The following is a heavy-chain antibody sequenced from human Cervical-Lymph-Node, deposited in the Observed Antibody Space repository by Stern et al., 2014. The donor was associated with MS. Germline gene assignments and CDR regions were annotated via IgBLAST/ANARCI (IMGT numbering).Heavy chain of an antibody. D-gene: IGHD2-15*01. CDR1: GYTFTAYN. CDR2: INPKSGFT. Sequence: QVQLVQSGADVKKPGASVKVSCKASGYTFTAYNMHWLRQAPGPALEWMGRINPKSGFTNYAQNFQDRVTRTRDTSISTVYMELSRLRSNDTAMYYCATRRGCSGGSCSSRSLDYWGQGTLVTVSS. V-gene: IGHV1-2*06. CDR3: ATRRGCSGGSCSSRSLDY. J-gene: IGHJ4*02.